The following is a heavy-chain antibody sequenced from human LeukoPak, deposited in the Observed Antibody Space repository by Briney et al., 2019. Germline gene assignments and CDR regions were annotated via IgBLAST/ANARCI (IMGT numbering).Heavy chain of an antibody. CDR3: ARDRFTFHYDSSGRDDY. CDR1: GFTFSSYA. D-gene: IGHD3-22*01. CDR2: ISSSSSTI. V-gene: IGHV3-48*04. Sequence: GGPLRLSCAASGFTFSSYAMSWVRQAPGKGLEWVSYISSSSSTIYYADSVKGRFTISRDNAKNSLYLQMNSLRAEDTAVYYCARDRFTFHYDSSGRDDYWGQGTLVTVSS. J-gene: IGHJ4*02.